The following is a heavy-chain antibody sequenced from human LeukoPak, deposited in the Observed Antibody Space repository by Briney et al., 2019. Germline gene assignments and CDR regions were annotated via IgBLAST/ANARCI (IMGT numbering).Heavy chain of an antibody. J-gene: IGHJ4*02. CDR3: ARGSRESGEDY. CDR1: GDSISTYY. Sequence: SETLSLTCTVSGDSISTYYWSWIRQPPGKGLEWIGEINHSGSTNYNPSLKSRVTISVDTSKNQFSLKLSSVTAADTAVYYCARGSRESGEDYWGQGTLVTVSS. V-gene: IGHV4-34*01. D-gene: IGHD3-10*01. CDR2: INHSGST.